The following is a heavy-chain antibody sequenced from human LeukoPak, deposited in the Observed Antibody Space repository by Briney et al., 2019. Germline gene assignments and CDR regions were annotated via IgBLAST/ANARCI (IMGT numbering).Heavy chain of an antibody. V-gene: IGHV4-34*01. CDR3: ARAIVGAQSSYYYYYMDV. CDR2: INHSGST. J-gene: IGHJ6*03. Sequence: SETLSLTCAVYGGSFSGYYWSWIRQPPGKGLEWIGEINHSGSTNYNPSLKSRVTISLDTSKNQFSLKLSSVTAADTAVYYCARAIVGAQSSYYYYYMDVWGKGTTVTVSS. D-gene: IGHD1-26*01. CDR1: GGSFSGYY.